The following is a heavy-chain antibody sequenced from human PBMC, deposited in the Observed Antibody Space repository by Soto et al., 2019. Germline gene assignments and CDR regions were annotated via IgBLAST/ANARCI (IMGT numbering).Heavy chain of an antibody. D-gene: IGHD3-22*01. CDR3: ARGKDSDGYYYFDY. CDR1: GGSITTGGDY. Sequence: SETLSLTCMVSGGSITTGGDYWSWIRQHPGKGLEWIGYIYTTGIPYYKPSLKSRVTISRDTSKNHFSLKVTSVTAADTAIYYCARGKDSDGYYYFDYWGQGALVTVSS. J-gene: IGHJ4*02. V-gene: IGHV4-31*03. CDR2: IYTTGIP.